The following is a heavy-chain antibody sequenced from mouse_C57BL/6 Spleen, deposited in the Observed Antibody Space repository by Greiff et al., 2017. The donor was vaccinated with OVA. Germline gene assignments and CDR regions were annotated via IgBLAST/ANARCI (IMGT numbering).Heavy chain of an antibody. D-gene: IGHD1-1*01. V-gene: IGHV1-22*01. J-gene: IGHJ1*03. CDR1: GYTFTDYN. CDR2: INPNNGGT. CDR3: ARAGDYGSFHWYFAV. Sequence: EVKLQESGPELVKPGASVKMSCKASGYTFTDYNMHWVKQSHGKSLEWIGYINPNNGGTSYNQKFKGKATLTVNKSSSTAYMELRSLTSEDSAVYYCARAGDYGSFHWYFAVWGTGTTVTVSS.